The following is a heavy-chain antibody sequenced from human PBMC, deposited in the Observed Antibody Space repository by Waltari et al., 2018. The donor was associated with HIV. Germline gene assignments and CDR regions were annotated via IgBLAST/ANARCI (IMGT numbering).Heavy chain of an antibody. CDR1: GYTFTGYY. J-gene: IGHJ6*02. CDR2: INPNSGGT. CDR3: ARGDYCSSTSCYINGMDV. V-gene: IGHV1-2*02. Sequence: QVQLVQSGAEVKKPGASVKVSCKASGYTFTGYYMHWVRQAPGQGLDWMGWINPNSGGTNYAQKFQGRVTMTRDTSISTAYMELSRLRSDDTAVYYCARGDYCSSTSCYINGMDVWGQGTTVTVSS. D-gene: IGHD2-2*02.